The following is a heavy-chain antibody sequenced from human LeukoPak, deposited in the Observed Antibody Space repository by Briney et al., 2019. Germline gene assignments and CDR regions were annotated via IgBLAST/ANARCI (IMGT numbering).Heavy chain of an antibody. D-gene: IGHD2-15*01. CDR2: ISGSDGST. Sequence: PGGSLRLSCAASGFIFSNYSMSWVRQPPGKGLEWVSTISGSDGSTYYADSVKGRFTISRDNSKNTLYLQMNSLRVDDTAVYYCAKLRSGDPVAATNYWGQGTLVTVSS. V-gene: IGHV3-23*01. CDR1: GFIFSNYS. CDR3: AKLRSGDPVAATNY. J-gene: IGHJ4*02.